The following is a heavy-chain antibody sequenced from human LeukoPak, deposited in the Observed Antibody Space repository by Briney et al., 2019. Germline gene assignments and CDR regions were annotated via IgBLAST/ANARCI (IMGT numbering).Heavy chain of an antibody. J-gene: IGHJ6*03. D-gene: IGHD2-2*01. CDR2: INPNSGGT. Sequence: ASVTVSCKGSGYTFTGYYMHWVRQAPGQGLEWMGWINPNSGGTNYAQKFRGRVTMTRDTSISTAYMELSRLRFDDTAVYYCASPSQPHYYYYYMDVWGKGTTVTVSS. CDR3: ASPSQPHYYYYYMDV. CDR1: GYTFTGYY. V-gene: IGHV1-2*02.